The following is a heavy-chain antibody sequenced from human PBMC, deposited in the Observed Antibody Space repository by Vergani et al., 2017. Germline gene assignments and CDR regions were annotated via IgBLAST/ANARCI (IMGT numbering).Heavy chain of an antibody. D-gene: IGHD3-22*01. CDR1: GYTLTELS. Sequence: QVQLVQSGAEVKKPGASVKVSCKVSGYTLTELSMHWVRQAPGKGLEWMGGFDPEDGETIYAQKFQGRVTMTEDTSTDTAYMELSSLRSEDTAVYYCARLHYYDSSGYYYPNYYYYMDVWGKGTTVTVSS. V-gene: IGHV1-24*01. CDR2: FDPEDGET. CDR3: ARLHYYDSSGYYYPNYYYYMDV. J-gene: IGHJ6*03.